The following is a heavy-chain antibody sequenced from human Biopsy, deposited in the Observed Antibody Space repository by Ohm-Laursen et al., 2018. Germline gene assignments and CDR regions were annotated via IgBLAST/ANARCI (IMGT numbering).Heavy chain of an antibody. Sequence: SDTLSLTCTVSGVSINGGRYYWSWLRQPPGKGLEWIGHISYTGYTSYNASLKSRVTISVDTSRNHFSLRLSSLTAADTAVYYCARGSNDFGGLYFPRWGQGTLLTVSS. J-gene: IGHJ4*02. V-gene: IGHV4-61*03. CDR2: ISYTGYT. CDR3: ARGSNDFGGLYFPR. D-gene: IGHD4-23*01. CDR1: GVSINGGRYY.